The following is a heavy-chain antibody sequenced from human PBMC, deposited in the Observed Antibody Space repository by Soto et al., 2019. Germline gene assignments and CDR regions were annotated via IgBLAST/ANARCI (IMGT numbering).Heavy chain of an antibody. V-gene: IGHV4-39*01. CDR1: GGSISSNSYY. D-gene: IGHD3-22*01. CDR2: IHYSGST. CDR3: ASQHYYDSSGYYVVY. J-gene: IGHJ4*02. Sequence: ASETLSLTCTVSGGSISSNSYYWGWIRQPPGKGLEWIGNIHYSGSTYYDSSLKSRVTISVDTSKNQFSLKLSSVTAADTAVYYCASQHYYDSSGYYVVYWGQGTLVTVSS.